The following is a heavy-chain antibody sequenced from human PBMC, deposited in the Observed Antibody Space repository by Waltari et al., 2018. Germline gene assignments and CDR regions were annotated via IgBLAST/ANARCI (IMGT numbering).Heavy chain of an antibody. J-gene: IGHJ4*02. Sequence: EVQLVESGGGSIQPGGSLRLSCGAPGFTFSSNFMSWVRQAPGKGLEWVSINYNDGTTYYGDSVKGRFTIYRDNSKSTMYLQMNTLRTEDTAVYYCATGRYRFFDYWGQGTLVTVSS. CDR2: NYNDGTT. V-gene: IGHV3-53*01. CDR3: ATGRYRFFDY. CDR1: GFTFSSNF. D-gene: IGHD1-26*01.